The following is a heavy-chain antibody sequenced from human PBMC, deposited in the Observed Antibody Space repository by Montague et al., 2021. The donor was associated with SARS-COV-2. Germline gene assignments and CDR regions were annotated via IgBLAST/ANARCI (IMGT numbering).Heavy chain of an antibody. J-gene: IGHJ6*02. CDR3: ARVRWGEAARGTFYYGMDV. CDR1: GDSFSSRSYY. D-gene: IGHD6-13*01. Sequence: TLSLTCTVSGDSFSSRSYYWSWIRQSAGKGLEFLGRVYITGSTNYNPSLESRVTTSIDTSKNQFSLKLSSVTAADTAVYYCARVRWGEAARGTFYYGMDVWGQGTTVTVSS. CDR2: VYITGST. V-gene: IGHV4-61*02.